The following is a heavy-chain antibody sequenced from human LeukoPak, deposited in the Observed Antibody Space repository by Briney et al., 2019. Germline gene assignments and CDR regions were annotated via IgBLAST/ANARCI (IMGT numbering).Heavy chain of an antibody. CDR1: GYTLTELS. CDR2: FDPEDGET. CDR3: ATTTIVGATTEFDY. D-gene: IGHD1-26*01. V-gene: IGHV1-24*01. Sequence: ASVKVSCKVSGYTLTELSMHWVRQAPGKGLEWMGGFDPEDGETIYAQKFQGRVTVTEDTSTDTAYMELSSLRSEDTAVYYCATTTIVGATTEFDYWGQGTLVTVSS. J-gene: IGHJ4*02.